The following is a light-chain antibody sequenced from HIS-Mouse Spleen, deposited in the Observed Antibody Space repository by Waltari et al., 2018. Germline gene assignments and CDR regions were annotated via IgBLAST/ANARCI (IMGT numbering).Light chain of an antibody. Sequence: SYELTQPPSVSVSPGQTARITCSGDALPKKYAYWYQQKSGQVPVLVIYEDSKRPSRIPVRFSGSSSGTMSTLTISGAQVEDEADYYCYSTDSSGNHRVFGGGTKLTVL. CDR1: ALPKKY. V-gene: IGLV3-10*01. CDR2: EDS. CDR3: YSTDSSGNHRV. J-gene: IGLJ2*01.